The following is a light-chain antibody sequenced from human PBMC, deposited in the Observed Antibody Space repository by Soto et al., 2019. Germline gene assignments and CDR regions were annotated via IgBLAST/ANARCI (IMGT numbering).Light chain of an antibody. J-gene: IGKJ1*01. CDR3: QQYVTSPLT. CDR2: GAS. Sequence: EVVLTQSPDTLSLSPGETATLSCRASQSLRPTYVAWYQQKPGQAPRLLIYGASFRATDIPNRFSGRGSGTDFTLSISRLEPEDFAVYYCQQYVTSPLTFGQGTKVEIK. CDR1: QSLRPTY. V-gene: IGKV3-20*01.